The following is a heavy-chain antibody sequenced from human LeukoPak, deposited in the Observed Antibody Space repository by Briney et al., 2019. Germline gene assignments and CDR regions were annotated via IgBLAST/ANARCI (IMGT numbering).Heavy chain of an antibody. CDR2: FDPEDGET. D-gene: IGHD6-19*01. Sequence: ASVKVSCKVSGYTLTELSMHWVRQAPGKGLEWMGGFDPEDGETIYAQKFQGRVTMTEDTSTDTAYMELSSLRSEDTAVYYCATTLLSSGWYSGEGYWGQGTLVTVSS. CDR1: GYTLTELS. V-gene: IGHV1-24*01. J-gene: IGHJ4*02. CDR3: ATTLLSSGWYSGEGY.